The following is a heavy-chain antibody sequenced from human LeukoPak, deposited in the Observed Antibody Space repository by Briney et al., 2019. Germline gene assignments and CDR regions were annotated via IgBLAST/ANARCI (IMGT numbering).Heavy chain of an antibody. J-gene: IGHJ4*02. D-gene: IGHD1-7*01. Sequence: GGSLRLSCAASGFTFSSYSMNWVRQAPGKGLEWVSSISSSSSYIYYADSVKGRFTISRDNVKNSLYLQMNSLRAEDTAVYYCARDVAGTTYRYPYYFDYWGQGTLVTVSS. CDR1: GFTFSSYS. V-gene: IGHV3-21*01. CDR2: ISSSSSYI. CDR3: ARDVAGTTYRYPYYFDY.